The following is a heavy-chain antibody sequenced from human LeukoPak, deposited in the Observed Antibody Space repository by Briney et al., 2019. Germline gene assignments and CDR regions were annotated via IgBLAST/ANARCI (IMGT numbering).Heavy chain of an antibody. D-gene: IGHD4-17*01. CDR1: GGSISSGGYY. J-gene: IGHJ4*02. V-gene: IGHV4-30-4*01. CDR3: ARQIYGDLYYFDY. CDR2: IYYSGSS. Sequence: PSETLSLTCTVSGGSISSGGYYWSWIRQPPGKGLEWIGYIYYSGSSYYIPSLESRVTMSVDTSKNQFSLRLSSVTAADTAVYYCARQIYGDLYYFDYWGQGTLVTVSS.